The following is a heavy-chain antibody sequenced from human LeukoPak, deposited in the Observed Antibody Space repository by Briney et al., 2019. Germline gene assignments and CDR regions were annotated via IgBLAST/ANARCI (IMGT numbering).Heavy chain of an antibody. CDR2: IYTSGST. J-gene: IGHJ4*02. D-gene: IGHD3-22*01. Sequence: SETLSLTCTVSSGSISNYDWSWIRQPAGKGLEWIGRIYTSGSTNYNPSLKSRVTMSVDTSKKQFSLKLSSVTAADTAVYYCARDRYYYDSSGGRIFDYWGQGTLVTVSS. V-gene: IGHV4-4*07. CDR3: ARDRYYYDSSGGRIFDY. CDR1: SGSISNYD.